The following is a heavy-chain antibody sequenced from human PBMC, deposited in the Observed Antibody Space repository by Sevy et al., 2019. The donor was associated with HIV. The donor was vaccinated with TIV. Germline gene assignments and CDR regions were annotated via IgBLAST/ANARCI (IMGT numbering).Heavy chain of an antibody. CDR3: AHETFGRFES. D-gene: IGHD3-16*01. J-gene: IGHJ4*02. Sequence: GGSLRLSCAASGFTFSANWMNWVRQAPGKGPEWVANIKGDGSDKHYVDSAEGRFTISRDNAKNLLYLQMNSLRVEDTAVYYCAHETFGRFESWGQGTLVTVSS. V-gene: IGHV3-7*01. CDR1: GFTFSANW. CDR2: IKGDGSDK.